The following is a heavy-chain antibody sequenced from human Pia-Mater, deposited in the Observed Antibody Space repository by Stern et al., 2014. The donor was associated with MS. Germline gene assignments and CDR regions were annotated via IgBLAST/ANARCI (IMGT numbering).Heavy chain of an antibody. V-gene: IGHV3-21*01. CDR3: ARGRGGNYRYYFDX. J-gene: IGHJ4*02. CDR2: MSGGGSDI. Sequence: MQLVPPGGGLVKPGGSLRLSCAASGFTFSSYSMNWVRQAPGKGLESVASMSGGGSDIYYADSLKGRFTISRDNSKTAVYLQMNSLRAEDTAVYYCARGRGGNYRYYFDXXXQGTLVTVSS. D-gene: IGHD4-23*01. CDR1: GFTFSSYS.